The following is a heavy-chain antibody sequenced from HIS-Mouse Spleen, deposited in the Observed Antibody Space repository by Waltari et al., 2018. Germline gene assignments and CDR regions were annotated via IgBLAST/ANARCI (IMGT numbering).Heavy chain of an antibody. V-gene: IGHV3-53*02. J-gene: IGHJ4*02. CDR3: ARHYYYGSGSYYFDY. Sequence: EVQLVDTGGGLIQPGGSLRLSCAAPAFIVSSHYLRVVRQAPGQGLVWVSVIYCGGSQYYAAPVKGRFTISRDNSKNTLYLQMNSLRAEDTAVYYCARHYYYGSGSYYFDYWGQGTLVTVSS. D-gene: IGHD3-10*01. CDR2: IYCGGSQ. CDR1: AFIVSSHY.